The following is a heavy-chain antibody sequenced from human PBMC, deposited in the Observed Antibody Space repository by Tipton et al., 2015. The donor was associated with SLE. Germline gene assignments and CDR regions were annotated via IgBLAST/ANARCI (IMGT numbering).Heavy chain of an antibody. CDR2: FYTSERT. D-gene: IGHD3-9*01. V-gene: IGHV4-4*07. Sequence: TLSLTCSVSVSGGSISNYYWHWIRQPAGQGLEWIGRFYTSERTNYNPSLKSRITMSVDTSKNQFSLKLSSVTAADTAVYYCARGRTSILWGQGTLVTVSS. CDR1: GGSISNYY. J-gene: IGHJ4*02. CDR3: ARGRTSIL.